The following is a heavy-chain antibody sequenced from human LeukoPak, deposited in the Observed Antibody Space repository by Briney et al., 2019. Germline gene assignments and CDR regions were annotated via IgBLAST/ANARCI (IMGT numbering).Heavy chain of an antibody. CDR1: GITFSDYY. Sequence: GGSLRLPCAASGITFSDYYMSWIRQAPGKGLQWVSYLSSSGSTIYYADSVKGRFTISRDNAKNSLYLQMNSLRAEDTAVYYCARAAGSGWYFFDYWGQGTLVTVSS. D-gene: IGHD6-19*01. J-gene: IGHJ4*02. V-gene: IGHV3-11*04. CDR3: ARAAGSGWYFFDY. CDR2: LSSSGSTI.